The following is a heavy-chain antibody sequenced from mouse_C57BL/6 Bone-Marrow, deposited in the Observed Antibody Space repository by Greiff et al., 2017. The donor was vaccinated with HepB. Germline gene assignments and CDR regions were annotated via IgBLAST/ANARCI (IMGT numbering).Heavy chain of an antibody. CDR3: KRNFDSYYSAWFAY. V-gene: IGHV5-9-1*02. D-gene: IGHD2-3*01. J-gene: IGHJ3*01. Sequence: VKLVESGEGLVKPGGSLKLSCAASGFTFSSYAMSWVRQTPQKRLEWVAYISSGGDYIYYADTVKGRFTISRDNARNTLYLKMSSLKSEDTALYYWKRNFDSYYSAWFAYWGQGTLVTVSA. CDR1: GFTFSSYA. CDR2: ISSGGDYI.